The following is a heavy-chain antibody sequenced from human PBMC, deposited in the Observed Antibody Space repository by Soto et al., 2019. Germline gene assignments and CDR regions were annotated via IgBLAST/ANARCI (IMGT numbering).Heavy chain of an antibody. J-gene: IGHJ6*02. D-gene: IGHD3-10*01. CDR2: INHSGST. Sequence: KPSETLSLTCAVYGGSFSGYYWSWIRQPPGKGLEWIGEINHSGSTNYNPPLKSRVTISVDTSKNQFSLKLSSVTAADTAVYYCARGGTYYYGSGSYGGSYYGMDVWGQGTTVTVSS. CDR3: ARGGTYYYGSGSYGGSYYGMDV. V-gene: IGHV4-34*01. CDR1: GGSFSGYY.